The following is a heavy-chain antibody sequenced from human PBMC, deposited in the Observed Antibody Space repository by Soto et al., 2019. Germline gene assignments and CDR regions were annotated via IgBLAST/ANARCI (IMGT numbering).Heavy chain of an antibody. V-gene: IGHV3-23*01. D-gene: IGHD3-9*01. CDR2: ISGSGGST. Sequence: PGGSLRLSCVVSGFTFSNYAMSWVRQAPGKGLEWVSAISGSGGSTYYADSVKGRFTISRDNSKNTLYLQMNSLRAEDTAVYYCAKGQYYDILTTFDYWGQGTQVTVSS. J-gene: IGHJ4*02. CDR3: AKGQYYDILTTFDY. CDR1: GFTFSNYA.